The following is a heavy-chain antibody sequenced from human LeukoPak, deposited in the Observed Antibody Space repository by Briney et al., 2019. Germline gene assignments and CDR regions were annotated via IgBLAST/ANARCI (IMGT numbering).Heavy chain of an antibody. Sequence: SETLSLTCTVSGGSISSSSYYWGWIRQPPGKGLEWIGSIYCSGSTYYNPSLKSRVTISVDTSKNQFSLKLNSVTAADTAVYYCARQLGTAAVAGKGFDIWGQGTVVTVSS. CDR1: GGSISSSSYY. CDR2: IYCSGST. CDR3: ARQLGTAAVAGKGFDI. D-gene: IGHD6-13*01. V-gene: IGHV4-39*01. J-gene: IGHJ3*02.